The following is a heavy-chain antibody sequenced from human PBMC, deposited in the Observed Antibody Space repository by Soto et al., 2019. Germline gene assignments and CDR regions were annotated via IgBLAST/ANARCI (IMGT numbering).Heavy chain of an antibody. CDR2: ISGSGGST. CDR3: AKVGPVWWLRSYYFDY. CDR1: GFTFSSYA. V-gene: IGHV3-23*01. Sequence: GVSLRLSGAASGFTFSSYAMSWVRQAPGKGLEWVSAISGSGGSTYYAASVKGRFTISRDNSKNTLYLQMNSLRAEDTAVYYCAKVGPVWWLRSYYFDYWGQGTLLTVSS. J-gene: IGHJ4*02. D-gene: IGHD5-12*01.